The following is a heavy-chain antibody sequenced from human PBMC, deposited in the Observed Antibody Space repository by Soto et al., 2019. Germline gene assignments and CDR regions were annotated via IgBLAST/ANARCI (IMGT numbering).Heavy chain of an antibody. Sequence: PSETLSLTCAVSGASVRSYHWSWIRQAAGKGLEWIGRVQMSGTTNYNPSLKTRVTMSLDTSKNEVSLRMTSVTAADTAVYFCATDRSTIRWFDPWGQGILVTVSS. CDR3: ATDRSTIRWFDP. CDR1: GASVRSYH. J-gene: IGHJ5*02. CDR2: VQMSGTT. V-gene: IGHV4-4*07. D-gene: IGHD1-1*01.